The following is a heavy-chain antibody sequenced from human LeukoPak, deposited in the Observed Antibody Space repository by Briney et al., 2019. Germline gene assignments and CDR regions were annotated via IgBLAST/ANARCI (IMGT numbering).Heavy chain of an antibody. Sequence: SETLSLTCTVSGGSISSYYWSWIRQPAGKGLELIGRIYPSGSTNYNPSLKSRVTMSVDTSKNQFSLNLSSVTATNTAVYYCSRAPTGTGGGNGFDPWGEGTLATVSS. CDR3: SRAPTGTGGGNGFDP. CDR2: IYPSGST. D-gene: IGHD1-1*01. CDR1: GGSISSYY. V-gene: IGHV4-4*07. J-gene: IGHJ5*02.